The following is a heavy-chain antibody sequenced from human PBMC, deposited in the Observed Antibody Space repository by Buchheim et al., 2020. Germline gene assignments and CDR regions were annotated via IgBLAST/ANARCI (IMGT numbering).Heavy chain of an antibody. CDR3: ARDRVEQLVPYYYYGMDV. V-gene: IGHV4-61*01. Sequence: QVQLQESGPGLVKPSETLSLTCTVSGGSVSSGSYYWSWIRQPPGKGLEWIGYIYYSGSTNYNPSLKSRVTISVDTSKNQFSRKLSSVTAADTAVYYCARDRVEQLVPYYYYGMDVWGQGTT. CDR1: GGSVSSGSYY. D-gene: IGHD6-6*01. CDR2: IYYSGST. J-gene: IGHJ6*02.